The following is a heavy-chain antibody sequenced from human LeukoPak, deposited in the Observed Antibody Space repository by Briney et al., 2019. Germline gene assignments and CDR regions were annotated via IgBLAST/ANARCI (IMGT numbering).Heavy chain of an antibody. D-gene: IGHD3-9*01. CDR3: ARDLVLRY. CDR2: IKQDGSEK. J-gene: IGHJ4*02. Sequence: GGSLRLSCAASGFTFSSYWMSWVRQAPGKGLEGVADIKQDGSEKYYVDAVKGGCTIARENAKNSLYLQMNSLRAEDTAVYYCARDLVLRYWGQGTLVTVSS. V-gene: IGHV3-7*01. CDR1: GFTFSSYW.